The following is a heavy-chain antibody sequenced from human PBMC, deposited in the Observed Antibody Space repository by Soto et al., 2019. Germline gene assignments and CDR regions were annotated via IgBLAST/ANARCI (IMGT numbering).Heavy chain of an antibody. J-gene: IGHJ4*02. V-gene: IGHV3-33*01. CDR1: GFSFSSYG. CDR3: ARSPPGVAGRYYFDY. Sequence: QVQLVESGGGVVQPGRSLRLSCAASGFSFSSYGMHWVRQAPGKGLEGVAVIWYDGSNKYYGDSVKGRFTISRDNSKNTLYLQMNSLRAEDTAVYYCARSPPGVAGRYYFDYWGQGTLITVSS. CDR2: IWYDGSNK. D-gene: IGHD6-6*01.